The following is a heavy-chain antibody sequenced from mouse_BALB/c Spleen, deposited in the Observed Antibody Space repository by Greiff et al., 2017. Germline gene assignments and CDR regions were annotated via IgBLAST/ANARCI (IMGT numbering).Heavy chain of an antibody. Sequence: EVQLVESGPGLVKPSQSLSLTCTVTGYSITSYYAWNWIRQFPGNKLEWMGYISYSGSTGYNPSLKSRISITRDTSKNQFFLQLNSVTTEDTATYYCARWDYGFFAYWGQGTLVTVSA. V-gene: IGHV3-2*02. D-gene: IGHD1-2*01. J-gene: IGHJ3*01. CDR1: GYSITSYYA. CDR2: ISYSGST. CDR3: ARWDYGFFAY.